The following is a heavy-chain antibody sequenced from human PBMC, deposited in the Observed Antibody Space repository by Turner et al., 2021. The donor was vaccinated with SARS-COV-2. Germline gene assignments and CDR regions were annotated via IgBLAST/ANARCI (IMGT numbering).Heavy chain of an antibody. V-gene: IGHV3-30*18. D-gene: IGHD2-8*02. Sequence: QVQLVESGGGVVKPGRSLRLCCAASGFTFISYGMHWVRQAPGQGLEWVAVISYYGSNKYYAASVKGRFTISRDNSKNTLYLQMNSLRAEDTSVYYCAKAAGGGFYYYYMDVWGKGTTVTFSS. CDR3: AKAAGGGFYYYYMDV. CDR1: GFTFISYG. CDR2: ISYYGSNK. J-gene: IGHJ6*03.